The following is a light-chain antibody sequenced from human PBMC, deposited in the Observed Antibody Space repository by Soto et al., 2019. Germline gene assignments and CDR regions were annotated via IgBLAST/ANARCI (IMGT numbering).Light chain of an antibody. CDR3: QQYGGSPST. CDR2: GAS. V-gene: IGKV3-20*01. CDR1: QSVRNSY. J-gene: IGKJ1*01. Sequence: DIVLTQSPGTLSLSPGERATLSCRASQSVRNSYLAWYQQKPGQAPRLLVYGASSRATGIPDRFSGSGSGTDFTLTVSRLEPEDFAVYYCQQYGGSPSTFGQGTKVDIK.